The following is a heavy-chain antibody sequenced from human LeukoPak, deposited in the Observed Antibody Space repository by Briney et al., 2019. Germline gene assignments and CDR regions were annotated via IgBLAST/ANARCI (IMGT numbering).Heavy chain of an antibody. J-gene: IGHJ4*02. Sequence: ASVKVSCKASGYTFTSYYMHWVRQAPGQGLEWMGIINPSGGSTSYAQKFQGRVTMTRDTSTSTVYMELSSLRSEDTAVYYCARAGDYYDSSGYWYYFDYWGQGTLVTVSS. D-gene: IGHD3-22*01. CDR3: ARAGDYYDSSGYWYYFDY. CDR1: GYTFTSYY. V-gene: IGHV1-46*01. CDR2: INPSGGST.